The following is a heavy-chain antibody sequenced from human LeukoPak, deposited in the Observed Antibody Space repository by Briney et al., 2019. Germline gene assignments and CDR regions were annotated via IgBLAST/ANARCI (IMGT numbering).Heavy chain of an antibody. V-gene: IGHV3-53*01. CDR2: IYSGGST. J-gene: IGHJ4*02. Sequence: GSLRLSCAASGFTVNSNYMSWVRQAPGKGLEWVSVIYSGGSTYYADSVKGRFTISRDNSKNTLYLQMNSLRAEDTAVYYCARVGLSYYDSSGYFGYWGQGTLVTVSS. CDR3: ARVGLSYYDSSGYFGY. D-gene: IGHD3-22*01. CDR1: GFTVNSNY.